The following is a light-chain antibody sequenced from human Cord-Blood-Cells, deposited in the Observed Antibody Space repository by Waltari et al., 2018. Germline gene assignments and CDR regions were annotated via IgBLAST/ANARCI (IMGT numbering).Light chain of an antibody. CDR3: QQNNNWPYT. V-gene: IGKV3-15*01. J-gene: IGKJ2*01. Sequence: EIVMTQSPATLSVSPGERATLSCSASQSVSSNLAWYQQKPGQAPRLLIYGASTRATGIPARFSGSGSGTEFTLTISSLQSEDFAVYYCQQNNNWPYTFGQGTKLEIK. CDR1: QSVSSN. CDR2: GAS.